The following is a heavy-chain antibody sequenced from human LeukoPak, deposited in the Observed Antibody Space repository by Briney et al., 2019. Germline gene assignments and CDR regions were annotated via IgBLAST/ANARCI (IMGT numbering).Heavy chain of an antibody. CDR2: ISYDGSNK. D-gene: IGHD3-22*01. V-gene: IGHV3-30*04. Sequence: GGSLRLSCTASGLTLSSHAMHWVRQAPGKGLEWVAVISYDGSNKYYADSVKGRFTISRDNSKNTLYLQMNSLRAEDTAVYYCAKVGYYDSSGYPPDYWGQGTLVTVSS. CDR1: GLTLSSHA. J-gene: IGHJ4*02. CDR3: AKVGYYDSSGYPPDY.